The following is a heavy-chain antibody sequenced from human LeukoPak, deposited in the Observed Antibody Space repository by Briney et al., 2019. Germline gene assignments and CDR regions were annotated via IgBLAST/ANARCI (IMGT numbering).Heavy chain of an antibody. V-gene: IGHV1-8*01. CDR3: ARVDTNDYGDYDFDY. Sequence: ASVKISCKASGYTFTSYDTNWVRQATGQGLEWMGWMNPNSGNTGYAQKFQGRVTMTRNTSISTAYMELSSLRSEDTAVYYCARVDTNDYGDYDFDYWGQGTLVTVSS. J-gene: IGHJ4*02. CDR2: MNPNSGNT. D-gene: IGHD4-17*01. CDR1: GYTFTSYD.